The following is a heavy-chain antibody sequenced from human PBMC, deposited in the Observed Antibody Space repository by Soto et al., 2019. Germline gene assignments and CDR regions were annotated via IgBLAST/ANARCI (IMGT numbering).Heavy chain of an antibody. J-gene: IGHJ2*01. V-gene: IGHV1-46*01. CDR1: GYTFTSYY. Sequence: ASVKVSCKASGYTFTSYYMHWVRQAPGQGLEWMGIINPSGGSTSYAQKFQGRVTMTRDTSTSTVYMELSSLRSEETAVYYCARGDAILAKPNWYFDIWGRGTLVTVSS. D-gene: IGHD2-8*01. CDR3: ARGDAILAKPNWYFDI. CDR2: INPSGGST.